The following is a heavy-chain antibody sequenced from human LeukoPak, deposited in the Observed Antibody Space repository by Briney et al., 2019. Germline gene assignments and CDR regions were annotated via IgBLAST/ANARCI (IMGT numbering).Heavy chain of an antibody. CDR2: ISSSSSYI. CDR3: ARDIGGYSGQDRA. J-gene: IGHJ3*01. V-gene: IGHV3-21*01. Sequence: GGSLRLSCAASGFTFSSYSMNWVRQAPGKGLAWVSSISSSSSYIYYADSVKGRFTISRDNAKNSLYLQMNSLRAEDTAVYYCARDIGGYSGQDRAWGQGTMVTVSS. CDR1: GFTFSSYS. D-gene: IGHD1-26*01.